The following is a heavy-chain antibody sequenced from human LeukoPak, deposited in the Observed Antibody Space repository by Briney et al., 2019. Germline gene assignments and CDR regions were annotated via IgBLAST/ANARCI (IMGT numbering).Heavy chain of an antibody. CDR2: IKSDGST. J-gene: IGHJ1*01. CDR3: ARAPSEIGGYYPEYFRH. V-gene: IGHV3-74*01. CDR1: GFTFSSYW. Sequence: PGGSLRLSCAASGFTFSSYWMHWVRQAPGKGLVWVSRIKSDGSTNDADSVKGRFTISRDNAKNTLPLQMNSLRAEDTGVYYCARAPSEIGGYYPEYFRHWGQGTLVTVSS. D-gene: IGHD3-22*01.